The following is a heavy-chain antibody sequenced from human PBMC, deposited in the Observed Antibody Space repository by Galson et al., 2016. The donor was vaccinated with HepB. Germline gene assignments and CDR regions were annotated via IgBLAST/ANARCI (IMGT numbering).Heavy chain of an antibody. D-gene: IGHD7-27*01. CDR2: ISDSGNA. CDR3: AGDGSVWGPLDS. Sequence: TLSLTCTVSGDSFNSGSYHWTRIRQHPGKGLEFIGHISDSGNAYYKPSLKGRISMSVDTSKNQFSLELTSVTPADTALYNCAGDGSVWGPLDSWGQGILVTVSS. CDR1: GDSFNSGSYH. J-gene: IGHJ4*02. V-gene: IGHV4-31*03.